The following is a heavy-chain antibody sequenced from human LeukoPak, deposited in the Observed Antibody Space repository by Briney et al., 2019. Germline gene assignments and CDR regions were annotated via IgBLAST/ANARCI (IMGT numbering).Heavy chain of an antibody. J-gene: IGHJ5*02. CDR3: ASVVVVAALPGWFDP. Sequence: ASVKVSCKASGYTFTSYGISWVRQAPGQGLEWMGWISAYNGNTNYAQKLQGRVTMTTDTSTSTAYMELRSLRSDDTAVYYCASVVVVAALPGWFDPWGQGTLVTVSS. CDR1: GYTFTSYG. D-gene: IGHD2-15*01. V-gene: IGHV1-18*01. CDR2: ISAYNGNT.